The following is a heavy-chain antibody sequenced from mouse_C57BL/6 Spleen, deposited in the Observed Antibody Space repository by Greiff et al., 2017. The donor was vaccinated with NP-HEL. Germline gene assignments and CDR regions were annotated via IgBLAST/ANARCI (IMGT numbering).Heavy chain of an antibody. CDR1: GFNIKDDY. D-gene: IGHD1-1*01. CDR2: IDPENGDT. CDR3: ARGGDYYGSSYSY. J-gene: IGHJ2*01. V-gene: IGHV14-4*01. Sequence: VQLQQSGAELVRPGASVKLSCTASGFNIKDDYMHWVKQRPEQGLEWIGWIDPENGDTEYASKFQGKATITADTSSNTAYLQLSSLTSEDSAVYFCARGGDYYGSSYSYWGQGTTLTVSS.